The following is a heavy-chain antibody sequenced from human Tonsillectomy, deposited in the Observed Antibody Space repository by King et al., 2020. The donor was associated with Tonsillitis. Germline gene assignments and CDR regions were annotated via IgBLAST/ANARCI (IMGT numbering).Heavy chain of an antibody. D-gene: IGHD2-15*01. CDR3: ASRGRAYCTGGTCYARNWFDP. Sequence: QLVQSGAEVKKPGSSVKVSCKASGGTFSTYAISWVRQAPGQGPEWIGGFIPMFGAANFAQKFQGRVTITAGKSTRTAYMELSSLRYEDTAVVYCASRGRAYCTGGTCYARNWFDPWGQGTLVTVSS. J-gene: IGHJ5*02. CDR1: GGTFSTYA. CDR2: FIPMFGAA. V-gene: IGHV1-69*06.